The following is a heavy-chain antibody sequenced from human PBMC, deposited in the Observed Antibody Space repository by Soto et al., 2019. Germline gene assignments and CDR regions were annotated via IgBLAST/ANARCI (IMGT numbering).Heavy chain of an antibody. V-gene: IGHV3-33*01. CDR2: IWYDGSNK. CDR1: GFTFSSYG. D-gene: IGHD2-15*01. CDR3: ASGGYCSGGSCYPWDYFDY. Sequence: QVQLVESGGGEVQPGRSLRLSCAASGFTFSSYGMHWVRQAPGKGLEWVAVIWYDGSNKYYADSVKGRFTISRDNSKNTLYLQMNSLRAEDTAVYYCASGGYCSGGSCYPWDYFDYWGQGTLVTVSS. J-gene: IGHJ4*02.